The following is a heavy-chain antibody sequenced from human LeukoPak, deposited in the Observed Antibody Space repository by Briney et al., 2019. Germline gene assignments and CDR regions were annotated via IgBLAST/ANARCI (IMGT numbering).Heavy chain of an antibody. CDR3: ARYPAFPIMIENAFDI. D-gene: IGHD3-16*01. CDR2: INSDGSST. V-gene: IGHV3-74*01. J-gene: IGHJ3*02. CDR1: GFTFSSYW. Sequence: GGSLRLSCAASGFTFSSYWMHWVRQAPGKGLVWVSRINSDGSSTSYADSVKGRFTISRDNAKNTLYLQMNSLRAEDTAVYYCARYPAFPIMIENAFDIRGQGTMVTVSS.